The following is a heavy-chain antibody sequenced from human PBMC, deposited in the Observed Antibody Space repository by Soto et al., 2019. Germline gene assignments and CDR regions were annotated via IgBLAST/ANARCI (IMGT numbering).Heavy chain of an antibody. D-gene: IGHD3-22*01. CDR1: GFTFSKYG. CDR3: VKDLPGADDTSGYYYSYQNYGMDV. CDR2: ISYDGSNK. J-gene: IGHJ6*02. V-gene: IGHV3-30*18. Sequence: QVQVAESGGGVVQPGRSLRLSCAASGFTFSKYGMHWVRQAPGKGLEWVAVISYDGSNKYYADSVKGRFTIARDNSKNKLYLQMNSVKAEDTAVYYCVKDLPGADDTSGYYYSYQNYGMDVWGQGTTVTVSS.